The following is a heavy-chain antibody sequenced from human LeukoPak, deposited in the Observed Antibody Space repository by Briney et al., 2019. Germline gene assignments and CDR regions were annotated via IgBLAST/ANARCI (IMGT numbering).Heavy chain of an antibody. J-gene: IGHJ4*02. V-gene: IGHV4-39*02. D-gene: IGHD3-10*01. Sequence: SKPLSLTCAVSGGSISSSNYYWSWIRQPPGRELEWIASINYGGTTYYKPSLKSRVTISVDTSKNHFSLRLSSVTAADTAVYLCARYVVSGSGRYYFDYWGQGSLVTVSS. CDR2: INYGGTT. CDR1: GGSISSSNYY. CDR3: ARYVVSGSGRYYFDY.